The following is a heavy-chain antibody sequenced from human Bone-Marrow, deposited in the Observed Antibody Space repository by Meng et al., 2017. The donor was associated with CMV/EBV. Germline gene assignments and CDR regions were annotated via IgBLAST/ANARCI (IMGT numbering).Heavy chain of an antibody. V-gene: IGHV3-73*01. J-gene: IGHJ6*02. CDR2: IRSRAASYAT. CDR1: GFTFSDFT. D-gene: IGHD3-3*01. CDR3: ITSDRTLRVTDYGLDV. Sequence: GGSLRLSCAASGFTFSDFTIHWVRQASGKGLEWVGRIRSRAASYATVYGASVRGRFTIPRDDSKNTAYLQMNGLKTEDTAVYYCITSDRTLRVTDYGLDVWGQGTTVTVYS.